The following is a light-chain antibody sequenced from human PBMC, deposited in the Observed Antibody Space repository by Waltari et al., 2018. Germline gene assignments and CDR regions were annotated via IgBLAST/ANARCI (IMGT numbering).Light chain of an antibody. CDR2: SND. CDR1: SSNIGSTL. Sequence: QSVLTQPPSASGTPGQRVTSSCSGSSSNIGSTLVNWYQQLPGTAPKLLIYSNDQRPSGVPDRFSGSKSGTSAYLAISGLHSEDEAEYYCAAWDDSLLGVFGGGTKLTVL. J-gene: IGLJ3*02. V-gene: IGLV1-44*01. CDR3: AAWDDSLLGV.